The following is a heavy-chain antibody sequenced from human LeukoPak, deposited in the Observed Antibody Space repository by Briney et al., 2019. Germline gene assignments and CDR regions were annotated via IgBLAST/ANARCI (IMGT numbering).Heavy chain of an antibody. CDR2: IYYSGST. CDR1: GGSISSDSSY. V-gene: IGHV4-39*01. CDR3: ARQRLDLWDPEFAP. D-gene: IGHD3/OR15-3a*01. Sequence: SETLSLTCTVSGGSISSDSSYWGWIRQPPGKGLGWIGSIYYSGSTYYNPSLKSRVTISVDTSKNQFSLKLNSVAAADTAVYYCARQRLDLWDPEFAPWGQGTLVTVSS. J-gene: IGHJ5*02.